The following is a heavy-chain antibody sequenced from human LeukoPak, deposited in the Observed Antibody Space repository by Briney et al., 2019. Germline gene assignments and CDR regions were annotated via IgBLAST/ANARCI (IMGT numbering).Heavy chain of an antibody. J-gene: IGHJ5*02. Sequence: SETLSLTCAVYGGSFSGYYWSWIRQSPGKGLEWIGYIYHTGSTTYNPSLKSRVTISVDTSKSQFSLKLTSVTAADTAVYYCAEEGLAGGFDPWGQGTLVTVSS. V-gene: IGHV4-59*01. D-gene: IGHD3-10*01. CDR1: GGSFSGYY. CDR2: IYHTGST. CDR3: AEEGLAGGFDP.